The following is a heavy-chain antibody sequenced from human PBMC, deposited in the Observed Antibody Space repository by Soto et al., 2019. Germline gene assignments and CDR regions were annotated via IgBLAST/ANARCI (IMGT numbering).Heavy chain of an antibody. CDR3: ARSYDFWSGPTGYGMDV. J-gene: IGHJ6*02. D-gene: IGHD3-3*01. Sequence: VASVKVSCKASGYTFTSYDINWVRQATGQGLEWMGWMNPNSGNTGYAQKFQGRVTMTRNTSISTAYMELSSLRSEDTAVYYCARSYDFWSGPTGYGMDVWGQGTKVTVSS. V-gene: IGHV1-8*01. CDR1: GYTFTSYD. CDR2: MNPNSGNT.